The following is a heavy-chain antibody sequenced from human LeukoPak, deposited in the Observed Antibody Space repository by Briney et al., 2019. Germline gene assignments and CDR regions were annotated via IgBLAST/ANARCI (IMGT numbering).Heavy chain of an antibody. CDR3: ARQGYGGRDLDI. Sequence: PSETLSLTCSVSVGSISSSTYYWGWIRQPPGKGLEWIGSIYYSGSVNYNPSLKTRVTISADTSKNQLSLTLTSVTAADTALYDCARQGYGGRDLDIWGQGTMVTVSS. D-gene: IGHD2-21*02. J-gene: IGHJ3*02. CDR2: IYYSGSV. CDR1: VGSISSSTYY. V-gene: IGHV4-39*01.